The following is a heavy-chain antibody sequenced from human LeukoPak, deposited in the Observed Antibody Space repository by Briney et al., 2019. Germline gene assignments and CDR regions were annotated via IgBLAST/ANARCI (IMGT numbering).Heavy chain of an antibody. D-gene: IGHD4-23*01. J-gene: IGHJ4*02. CDR3: ARDRGLRWCPDY. CDR2: ISPYNGNT. CDR1: GYLFTDYG. Sequence: ASVKVSYKASGYLFTDYGITWVRQAPGQGLEWMGWISPYNGNTNYVQKLQGRVTMTTDTSTTTAYLELRSLRSDDTAVYYCARDRGLRWCPDYWGQGTLVTVSS. V-gene: IGHV1-18*01.